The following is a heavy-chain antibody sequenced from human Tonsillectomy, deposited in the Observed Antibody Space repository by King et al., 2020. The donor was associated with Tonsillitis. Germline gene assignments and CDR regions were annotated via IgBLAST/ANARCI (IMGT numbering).Heavy chain of an antibody. CDR3: ASSYGSGSHYYYYFGMDV. V-gene: IGHV3-48*01. CDR2: ISSGSSTI. D-gene: IGHD3-10*01. J-gene: IGHJ6*02. CDR1: GFTFSSNS. Sequence: VQLVESGGGLVQPGGSLRLSCAASGFTFSSNSMNWVRQAPGKGLEWISYISSGSSTIYYADSAKGRFTISRDNAKNSLYLQMNSLGAEDTAVYYCASSYGSGSHYYYYFGMDVWGQGTTVTVSS.